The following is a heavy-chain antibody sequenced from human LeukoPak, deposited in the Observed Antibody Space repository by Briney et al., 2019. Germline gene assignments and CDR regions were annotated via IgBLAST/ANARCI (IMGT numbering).Heavy chain of an antibody. Sequence: MASETLSLTCTVSGGSISSSSYYWGWIRQPPGKGLEWIGSIYYSGSTYYNPSLKSRVTISVDTSKNQFSLKLSSVTAADTAVYYCARGTDTAMVTSYFDYWGQGTLVTVSS. V-gene: IGHV4-39*07. CDR1: GGSISSSSYY. CDR3: ARGTDTAMVTSYFDY. D-gene: IGHD5-18*01. J-gene: IGHJ4*02. CDR2: IYYSGST.